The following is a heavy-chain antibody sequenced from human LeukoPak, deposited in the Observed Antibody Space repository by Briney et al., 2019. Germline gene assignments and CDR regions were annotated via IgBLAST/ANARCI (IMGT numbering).Heavy chain of an antibody. CDR1: GGTFSSYA. J-gene: IGHJ4*02. V-gene: IGHV1-69*01. D-gene: IGHD3-9*01. CDR3: AREGSVDWLGRRPLYFDY. CDR2: IIPIFGTV. Sequence: SVKVSCKASGGTFSSYAISWVRQAPGQGLEWMGGIIPIFGTVNYAQKFQGRVTITADESTSTAYMELSSLGSEDTAVYYCAREGSVDWLGRRPLYFDYWGQGTLVTVSS.